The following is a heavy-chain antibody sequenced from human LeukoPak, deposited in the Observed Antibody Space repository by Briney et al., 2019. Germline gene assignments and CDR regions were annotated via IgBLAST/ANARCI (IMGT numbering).Heavy chain of an antibody. V-gene: IGHV3-21*01. CDR1: GFTFSSYS. J-gene: IGHJ4*02. D-gene: IGHD3-22*01. CDR3: ARDLDYYDSSGPSSD. CDR2: ISSSSSYI. Sequence: PGGSLRLSCAASGFTFSSYSMNWVRQAPGKGLEWVSSISSSSSYIYYADSVKRRFTISRDNAKNSLYLQMNSLRAEDTAVYYCARDLDYYDSSGPSSDWGQGTLVTVSS.